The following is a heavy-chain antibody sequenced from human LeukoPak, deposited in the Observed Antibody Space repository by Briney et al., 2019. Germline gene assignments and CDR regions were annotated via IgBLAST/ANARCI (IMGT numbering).Heavy chain of an antibody. CDR3: ARERWEPLREYYYYYYMDV. Sequence: SETLSLTCAVYGGSFSGYYWSWIRQPPGKGLEWIGEINHSGSTNYNPSLKSRVTISVDTSKNQFSLKLSSVTAADTAVYYCARERWEPLREYYYYYYMDVWGKGTTVTVSS. CDR1: GGSFSGYY. V-gene: IGHV4-34*01. CDR2: INHSGST. D-gene: IGHD1-26*01. J-gene: IGHJ6*03.